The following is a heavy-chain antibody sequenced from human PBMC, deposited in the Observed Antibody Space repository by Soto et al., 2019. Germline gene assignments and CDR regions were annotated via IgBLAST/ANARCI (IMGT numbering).Heavy chain of an antibody. D-gene: IGHD2-21*02. CDR3: ARQVSLYIVVVTAIPYFDL. J-gene: IGHJ2*01. CDR1: GGSISSSSYY. V-gene: IGHV4-39*01. Sequence: QLQLQESGPGLVKPSETLSLTCTVSGGSISSSSYYWGWIRQPPGKGLEWIGSIYYSGSTYYNPSLKSRVTISVDTSKNQFSLKLSSVTAADTAVYYCARQVSLYIVVVTAIPYFDLWGRGTLVTVSS. CDR2: IYYSGST.